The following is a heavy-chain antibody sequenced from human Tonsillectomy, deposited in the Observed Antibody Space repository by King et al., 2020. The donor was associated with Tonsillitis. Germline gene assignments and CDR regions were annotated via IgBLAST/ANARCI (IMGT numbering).Heavy chain of an antibody. D-gene: IGHD3-10*01. V-gene: IGHV4-61*02. J-gene: IGHJ4*02. Sequence: VQLQESGPGLVKPSQTLSLTCTVSGDSISSGSYYCSCIRQPAGKELEWIGRIYTSGSTNYNPSLKSRVKISVDTSENQFSLKLSSVTAADTAVYYCARYTYYYGSGSYYPDSWGQGTLVTVSS. CDR2: IYTSGST. CDR3: ARYTYYYGSGSYYPDS. CDR1: GDSISSGSYY.